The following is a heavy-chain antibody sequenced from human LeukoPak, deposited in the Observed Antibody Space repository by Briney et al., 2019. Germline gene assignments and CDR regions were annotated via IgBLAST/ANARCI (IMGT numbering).Heavy chain of an antibody. CDR1: GYTFTGYY. J-gene: IGHJ5*02. CDR3: AGPWDQVGFDP. CDR2: IFPKTGGT. Sequence: GASVKVSCKASGYTFTGYYLHWVRQAPGQGLEWMGWIFPKTGGTSYAQKFQGRVTMTRDTSNSTAYMELIGLRSDNTAVYYCAGPWDQVGFDPWGQGTLVTVSS. V-gene: IGHV1-2*02. D-gene: IGHD1-26*01.